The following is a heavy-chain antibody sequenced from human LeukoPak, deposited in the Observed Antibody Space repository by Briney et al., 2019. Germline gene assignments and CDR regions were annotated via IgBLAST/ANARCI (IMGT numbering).Heavy chain of an antibody. CDR1: RDTFDSYS. D-gene: IGHD2-15*01. Sequence: ASVKVSCKASRDTFDSYSISWLRQAPGQGLEWMGGTIPMFGSANYAQKFLGRVTITTDQTTTTAYMELSSLSSEDTAVYYCARVGRSRGSLPNSYYYMDVWGKGTTVTVSS. CDR2: TIPMFGSA. CDR3: ARVGRSRGSLPNSYYYMDV. J-gene: IGHJ6*03. V-gene: IGHV1-69*05.